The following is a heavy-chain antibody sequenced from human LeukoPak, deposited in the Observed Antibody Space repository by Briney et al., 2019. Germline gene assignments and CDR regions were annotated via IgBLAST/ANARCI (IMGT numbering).Heavy chain of an antibody. CDR1: GFTFSSYS. CDR2: ISSSSSYI. V-gene: IGHV3-21*01. J-gene: IGHJ4*02. D-gene: IGHD3-22*01. Sequence: GGSLRLSCAASGFTFSSYSMNWVRQAPGKGLEWVSSISSSSSYIYYADSVKGRFTISRDNAKDSLYLQMNSLRAEDTAVYYCARDVYDSSGYSDYWGQGTLVTVSS. CDR3: ARDVYDSSGYSDY.